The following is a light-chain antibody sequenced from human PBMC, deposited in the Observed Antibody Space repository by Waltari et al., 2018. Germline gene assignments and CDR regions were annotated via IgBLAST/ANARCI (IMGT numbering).Light chain of an antibody. V-gene: IGLV1-40*01. Sequence: QSVLTQPPSVSGAPGQRVTISCTGSSSNIGAGYDVHWYLQLPGTAPKLLIYANRNRPSGVPDLLSGSKAGTSASLAITGLQPEDEADYYCQSYDSSLSGRPWVFGGGTKLTVL. CDR1: SSNIGAGYD. J-gene: IGLJ3*02. CDR2: ANR. CDR3: QSYDSSLSGRPWV.